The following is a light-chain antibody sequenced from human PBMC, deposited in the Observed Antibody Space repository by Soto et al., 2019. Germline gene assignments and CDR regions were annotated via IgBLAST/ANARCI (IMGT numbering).Light chain of an antibody. CDR2: QAS. CDR3: QHYNTYPWT. CDR1: QSISGW. V-gene: IGKV1-5*03. Sequence: DIQMTQSPSTLSASVGDRVTITCRASQSISGWLAWYQQKPGKAPKLLIYQASTLGSGVPSKFSGSGSGTEFTLTITGLQPDDFATYYCQHYNTYPWTFGQGTKVEIK. J-gene: IGKJ1*01.